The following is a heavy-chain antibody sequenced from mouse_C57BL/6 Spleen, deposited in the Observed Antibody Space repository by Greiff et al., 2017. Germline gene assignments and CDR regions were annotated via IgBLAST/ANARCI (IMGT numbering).Heavy chain of an antibody. CDR1: GYTFTDYE. V-gene: IGHV1-15*01. Sequence: QVQLKQSGAELVRPGASVTLSCKASGYTFTDYEMHWVKPTPVHGLEWIGAIDPETGGTAYNQKFKGKAILTEDKSSSSAYMELRSMTSEDSAVYYGTRHPYWYFDVWGTGTTVTVSS. CDR2: IDPETGGT. J-gene: IGHJ1*03. CDR3: TRHPYWYFDV.